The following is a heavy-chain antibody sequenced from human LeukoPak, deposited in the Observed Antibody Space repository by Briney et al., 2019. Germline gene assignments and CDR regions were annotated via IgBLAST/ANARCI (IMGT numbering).Heavy chain of an antibody. D-gene: IGHD2-15*01. CDR2: INSDGSTT. V-gene: IGHV3-74*01. J-gene: IGHJ4*02. CDR3: ARGRYCSGGSCYVY. Sequence: QPGGSLRLSCATSGFTLSSYWMHWVRQAPGKGLVWVSCINSDGSTTNYADSVKGRFTISRDNAKNTLYLQMDSLRAEDTAVYYCARGRYCSGGSCYVYWGQGTLVTVSS. CDR1: GFTLSSYW.